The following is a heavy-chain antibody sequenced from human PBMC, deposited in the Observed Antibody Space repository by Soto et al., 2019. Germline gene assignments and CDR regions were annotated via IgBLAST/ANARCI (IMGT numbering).Heavy chain of an antibody. Sequence: ASVKVSCKASGYTFTSYAMHWVRQAPGQRLEWMGWINAGNGNTKYSQKFQGRVTITRDTSASTAYMELSSLRSEDTAVYYCARDPEEYSYCYTDGMDVWGQGXTVTVCS. D-gene: IGHD5-18*01. J-gene: IGHJ6*02. CDR1: GYTFTSYA. V-gene: IGHV1-3*01. CDR2: INAGNGNT. CDR3: ARDPEEYSYCYTDGMDV.